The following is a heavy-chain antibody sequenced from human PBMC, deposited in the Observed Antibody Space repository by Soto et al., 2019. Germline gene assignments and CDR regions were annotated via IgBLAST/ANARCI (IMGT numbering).Heavy chain of an antibody. Sequence: GKGLEWVSVISSGGATTYYPDSVKGRFTISRDNSKNTLFLQMNSLRAEDTAIYYSAKVVNGGNSVPNYGMEVWGKGTTVTVSS. CDR2: ISSGGATT. D-gene: IGHD2-21*02. V-gene: IGHV3-23*01. J-gene: IGHJ6*04. CDR3: AKVVNGGNSVPNYGMEV.